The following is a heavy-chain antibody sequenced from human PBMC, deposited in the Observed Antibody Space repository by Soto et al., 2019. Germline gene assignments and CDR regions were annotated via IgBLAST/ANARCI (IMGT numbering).Heavy chain of an antibody. CDR2: IYYSGST. CDR3: ARTLYSYGPRFDY. D-gene: IGHD5-18*01. Sequence: TSETLSLTCAVSGGSISSGGYSWSWIRQPPGKGLEWIGYIYYSGSTNYNPSLKSRVTISVDTSKNQFSLKLSSVTAADTAVYYCARTLYSYGPRFDYWGQGTLVTVSS. V-gene: IGHV4-61*08. J-gene: IGHJ4*02. CDR1: GGSISSGGYS.